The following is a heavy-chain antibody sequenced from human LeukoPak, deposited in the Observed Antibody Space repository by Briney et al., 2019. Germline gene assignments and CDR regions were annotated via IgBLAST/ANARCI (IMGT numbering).Heavy chain of an antibody. CDR3: TTGYCTNGVCYRSYYYFDY. V-gene: IGHV3-15*01. J-gene: IGHJ4*02. D-gene: IGHD2-8*01. Sequence: GGFLILSCAASGFTFSNAWMSWVRQAPGKGLEWVGRIKSKTDGGTTDYAAPVKGRFTISRDDSKNTLYLQMNSLKTEDTAVYYCTTGYCTNGVCYRSYYYFDYWGQGTLVTVSS. CDR1: GFTFSNAW. CDR2: IKSKTDGGTT.